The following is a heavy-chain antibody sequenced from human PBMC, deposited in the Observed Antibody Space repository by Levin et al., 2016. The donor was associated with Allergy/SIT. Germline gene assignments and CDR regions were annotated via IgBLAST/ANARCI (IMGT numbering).Heavy chain of an antibody. J-gene: IGHJ4*02. CDR1: GFTFSSYS. D-gene: IGHD5-18*01. CDR2: ISSSSSTI. V-gene: IGHV3-48*04. CDR3: ARFAYSYGYYFDY. Sequence: GESLKISCAASGFTFSSYSMNWVRQAPGKGLEWVSYISSSSSTIYYADSVKGRFTISRDNAKNSLYLQMNSLRAEDTAVYYCARFAYSYGYYFDYWGQGTLVTVSS.